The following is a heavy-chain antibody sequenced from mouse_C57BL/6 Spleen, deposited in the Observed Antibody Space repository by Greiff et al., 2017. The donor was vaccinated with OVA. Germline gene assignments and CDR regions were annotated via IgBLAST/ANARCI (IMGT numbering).Heavy chain of an antibody. CDR3: ARRDGYYGFDY. CDR2: ISYDGSN. D-gene: IGHD2-3*01. J-gene: IGHJ2*01. V-gene: IGHV3-6*01. CDR1: GYSITSGYY. Sequence: EVQLQESGPGLVKPSQSLSLTCSVTGYSITSGYYWNWIRQFPGNKLEWMGYISYDGSNNYNPSLKNRISITRDTSKNQFFLKLNSVTTEDTATYYCARRDGYYGFDYWGQGTTLTVSS.